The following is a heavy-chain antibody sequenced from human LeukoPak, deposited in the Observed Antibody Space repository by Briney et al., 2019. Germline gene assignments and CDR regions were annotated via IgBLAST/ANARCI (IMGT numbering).Heavy chain of an antibody. CDR3: ARDLPRRAHEDY. CDR2: ISGSGKVT. CDR1: GFTFSDYD. J-gene: IGHJ4*02. Sequence: GGSLRLSCVASGFTFSDYDMSWIRQAPGRGPEWISHISGSGKVTYHVDSVKSRFTISRDNAKNSLYLQMNSLRVEGTAVYYCARDLPRRAHEDYWGQGTLVTVSS. V-gene: IGHV3-11*04.